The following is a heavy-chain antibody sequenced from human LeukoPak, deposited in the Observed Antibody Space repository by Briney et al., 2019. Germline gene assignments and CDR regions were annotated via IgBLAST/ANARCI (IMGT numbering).Heavy chain of an antibody. Sequence: GASVKVSFKASGYTFISYGISWVRQAPGQGLEWMGWISAYNGNTDYSQNLQGRVTMTTDTSTSTAYMELRSLRSDDTAVYYCAKHSSGWPYFDYWGQGTLVTVSS. V-gene: IGHV1-18*01. CDR3: AKHSSGWPYFDY. CDR2: ISAYNGNT. J-gene: IGHJ4*02. D-gene: IGHD6-19*01. CDR1: GYTFISYG.